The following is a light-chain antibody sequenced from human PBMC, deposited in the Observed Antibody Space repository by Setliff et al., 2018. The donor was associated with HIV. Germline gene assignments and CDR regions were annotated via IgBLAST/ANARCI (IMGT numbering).Light chain of an antibody. CDR1: SSNIGAGYD. J-gene: IGLJ1*01. CDR2: GNS. V-gene: IGLV1-40*01. CDR3: QSYDSSLSGYV. Sequence: QSALTQPPSVSGAPGQGVTISCTGSSSNIGAGYDVHWYQQLPGTAPKVLIYGNSNRPSGVPDRFSGSKSGTSASLAITGLQAEDEADYYCQSYDSSLSGYVFGTGTKVTVL.